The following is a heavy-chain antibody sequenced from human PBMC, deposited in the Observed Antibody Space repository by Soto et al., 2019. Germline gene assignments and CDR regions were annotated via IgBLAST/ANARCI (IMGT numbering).Heavy chain of an antibody. V-gene: IGHV5-51*01. CDR3: VRQHVLKSPSSY. CDR1: RSTCTSYW. CDR2: IYAGDSET. J-gene: IGHJ4*02. D-gene: IGHD6-6*01. Sequence: SLKISCKASRSTCTSYWIVWVRQMPGRGLECMGIIYAGDSETRYSRSVQRQVTISVDKSIKTAYLHLNSLKASDTALYYCVRQHVLKSPSSYGGQGTLVTVSS.